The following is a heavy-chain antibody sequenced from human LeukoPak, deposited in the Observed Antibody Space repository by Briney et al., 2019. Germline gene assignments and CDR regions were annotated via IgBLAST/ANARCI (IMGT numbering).Heavy chain of an antibody. CDR1: GYSISSGYY. CDR2: IYHSGST. D-gene: IGHD3-10*01. Sequence: NPSETLSLTCTVSGYSISSGYYWGWIRQPPGKGLEWIGSIYHSGSTYYNPSLKSRVTISVDTSKNQFSLKLSSVTAADTAVYYCARQTMVRGNWGLGTLVTVSS. J-gene: IGHJ4*02. V-gene: IGHV4-38-2*02. CDR3: ARQTMVRGN.